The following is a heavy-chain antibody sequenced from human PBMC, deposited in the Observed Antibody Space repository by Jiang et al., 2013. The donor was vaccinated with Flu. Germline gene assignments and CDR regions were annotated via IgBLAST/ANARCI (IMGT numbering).Heavy chain of an antibody. D-gene: IGHD5-24*01. Sequence: NPTQTLTLTCTFSGFSLNTNGVGVGWIRQPPGKALEWLAIIYWDDDARYSPSLKSRLTVTKDTPENQVVLTMTNVDPVDTATYYCARYDYNHYYFDYWGQGTLVTVSS. V-gene: IGHV2-5*02. CDR2: IYWDDDA. CDR3: ARYDYNHYYFDY. J-gene: IGHJ4*02. CDR1: GFSLNTNGVG.